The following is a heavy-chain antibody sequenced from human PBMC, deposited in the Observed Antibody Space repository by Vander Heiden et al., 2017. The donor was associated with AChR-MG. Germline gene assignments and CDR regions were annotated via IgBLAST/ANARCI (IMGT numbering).Heavy chain of an antibody. D-gene: IGHD6-19*01. CDR2: IYPGDSDT. J-gene: IGHJ6*03. V-gene: IGHV5-51*01. Sequence: EVQLVQSGAEVKKPGESLKISCKGSGYSFTSYWIGWVRQMPGKGLEWMGIIYPGDSDTRYSPSFQGQVTISADKSISTAYLQWSSLKASDTAMYYCARLGAIAASLQWLVLTNYYYYYMDVWGKGTTVTVSS. CDR3: ARLGAIAASLQWLVLTNYYYYYMDV. CDR1: GYSFTSYW.